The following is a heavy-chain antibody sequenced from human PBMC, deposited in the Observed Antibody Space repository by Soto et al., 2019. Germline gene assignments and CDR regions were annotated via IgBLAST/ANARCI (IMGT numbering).Heavy chain of an antibody. CDR2: INQSGST. CDR3: VRGPDYVWGADGY. D-gene: IGHD3-16*01. J-gene: IGHJ4*02. CDR1: SGSFSGYY. V-gene: IGHV4-34*01. Sequence: QVQLQQWGAGLLKPSETLSLTCAVYSGSFSGYYWSWIRQPPGKGLEWIGEINQSGSTKYNPSLTSRVTISADTSKNPFSLRLIAVTAAATAVYSCVRGPDYVWGADGYWGQGTLVTASS.